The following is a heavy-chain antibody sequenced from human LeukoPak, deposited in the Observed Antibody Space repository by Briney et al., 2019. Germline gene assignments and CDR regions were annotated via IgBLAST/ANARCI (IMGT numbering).Heavy chain of an antibody. J-gene: IGHJ4*02. V-gene: IGHV3-53*01. CDR3: AKTSGDGYIYDPWYFDY. Sequence: GVSLRLSCAASRFTVSDNYMMCVRQAPGKGLVWLSDIHRGGNTYYADSVKGRFTISRDNSKNTLYLQMNSLRAEDTAVYYCAKTSGDGYIYDPWYFDYWGQGTLVTVSS. CDR2: IHRGGNT. D-gene: IGHD5-24*01. CDR1: RFTVSDNY.